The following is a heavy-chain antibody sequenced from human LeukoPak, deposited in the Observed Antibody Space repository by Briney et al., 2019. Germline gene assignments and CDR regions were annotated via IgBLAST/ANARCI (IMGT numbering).Heavy chain of an antibody. CDR3: ARDPPTGDWLPLFDY. Sequence: GGSLRLSCAASGFTFSSYWMSWVRQAPGKGLEWVANIKQDGSEKYYVDSVKGRFTIPRDNAKNSLYLQMNSLRAEDTAVYYCARDPPTGDWLPLFDYWGQGTLVTVSS. CDR1: GFTFSSYW. D-gene: IGHD3-9*01. CDR2: IKQDGSEK. J-gene: IGHJ4*02. V-gene: IGHV3-7*03.